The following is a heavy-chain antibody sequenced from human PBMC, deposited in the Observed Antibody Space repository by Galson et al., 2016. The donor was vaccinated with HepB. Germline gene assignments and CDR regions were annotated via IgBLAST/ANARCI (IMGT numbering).Heavy chain of an antibody. CDR3: AKVPSYADWYFDY. CDR2: IIPIFGSG. Sequence: SVKVSCKASGCTFSTYAISWVRRAPGQGLEWMGGIIPIFGSGNYAQKFQGRVTITADESTSTVYMELSSLRSEDTAVYYCAKVPSYADWYFDYWGQGTLVTVSS. J-gene: IGHJ4*02. D-gene: IGHD2-21*02. CDR1: GCTFSTYA. V-gene: IGHV1-69*13.